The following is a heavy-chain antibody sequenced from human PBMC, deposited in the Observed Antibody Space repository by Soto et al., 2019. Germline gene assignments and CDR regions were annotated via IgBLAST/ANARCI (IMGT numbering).Heavy chain of an antibody. V-gene: IGHV4-30-4*01. CDR3: ARVSMIVVVITGGYFDL. Sequence: QVQLQESGPGLVKPSQTLSLTCTVSGGPISSGDYYWSWIRQPPGKGLEWIGYIYYSGSTYYNPSLKSRVTISVDTSKNQFSLKLSSVTAADTAVYYCARVSMIVVVITGGYFDLWGRGTLVTVSS. J-gene: IGHJ2*01. CDR2: IYYSGST. D-gene: IGHD3-22*01. CDR1: GGPISSGDYY.